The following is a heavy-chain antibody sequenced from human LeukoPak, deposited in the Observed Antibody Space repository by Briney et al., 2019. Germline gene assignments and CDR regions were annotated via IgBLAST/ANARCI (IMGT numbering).Heavy chain of an antibody. J-gene: IGHJ4*02. D-gene: IGHD5-18*01. CDR3: ARVMDTAMVSDY. CDR1: GFTFSSYE. V-gene: IGHV3-48*03. CDR2: ISSSGSTI. Sequence: GGSLRLSCAASGFTFSSYEMNWVRQAPGKGLEWVSYISSSGSTIYYADSVKGRFTISRDNAKNSLYLQMNSLRAEDTAVYYCARVMDTAMVSDYWGQGTLVTVSS.